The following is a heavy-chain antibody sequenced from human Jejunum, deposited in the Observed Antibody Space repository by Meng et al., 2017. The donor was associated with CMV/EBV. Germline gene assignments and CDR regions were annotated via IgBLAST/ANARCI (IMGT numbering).Heavy chain of an antibody. V-gene: IGHV3-23*01. CDR3: AKLIDY. CDR2: ISGSGGTT. J-gene: IGHJ4*02. CDR1: GFTFSSHT. Sequence: LRFSFAASGFTFSSHTMGWVRQAPGKGLEWVSAISGSGGTTYYADSVKGRFTISRDNSKNTLYLQMNSLRAEDTAVYYCAKLIDYWGQGTLVTVSS.